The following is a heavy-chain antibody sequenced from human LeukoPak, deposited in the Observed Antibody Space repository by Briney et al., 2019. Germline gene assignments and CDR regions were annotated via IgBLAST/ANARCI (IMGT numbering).Heavy chain of an antibody. CDR3: ARLGLSSWGAFDI. Sequence: GGSLRLSCAASGFTFDDYAMHWVRQAPGKGLEWVSGISWNSGSIGYADSVKGRFTISRDNAKNSLYLQMNSLRAEDTAVYYCARLGLSSWGAFDIWGQGTMVTVSS. J-gene: IGHJ3*02. V-gene: IGHV3-9*01. CDR2: ISWNSGSI. D-gene: IGHD6-13*01. CDR1: GFTFDDYA.